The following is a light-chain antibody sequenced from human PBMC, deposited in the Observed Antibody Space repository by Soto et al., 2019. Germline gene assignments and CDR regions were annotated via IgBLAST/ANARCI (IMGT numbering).Light chain of an antibody. CDR1: QDISNY. CDR2: DAS. J-gene: IGKJ2*01. V-gene: IGKV1-33*01. Sequence: DIQMTQSPSSLSVSVGDRVTITCQASQDISNYLNWYQQKPGKAPKLLLYDASNLQTGVPSRFSGSGSGTDVSVTISSLQPEDLATYCCLQYDNLPYTLGQGNKLEI. CDR3: LQYDNLPYT.